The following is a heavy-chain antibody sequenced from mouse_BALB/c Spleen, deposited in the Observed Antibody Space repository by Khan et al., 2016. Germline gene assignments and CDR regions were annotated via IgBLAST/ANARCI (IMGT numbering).Heavy chain of an antibody. V-gene: IGHV1-7*01. Sequence: QVQLQQSGAELAKPGASVKMSCKASGYTFTSYWMHWVKQRPGQGLEWIGYINPSTGYTEYNQKFKDKATLTADKSSSTAYMQLSSLTSEDSAVYSCARYYYAMDYWGQGTSVTVSS. J-gene: IGHJ4*01. CDR3: ARYYYAMDY. CDR1: GYTFTSYW. CDR2: INPSTGYT.